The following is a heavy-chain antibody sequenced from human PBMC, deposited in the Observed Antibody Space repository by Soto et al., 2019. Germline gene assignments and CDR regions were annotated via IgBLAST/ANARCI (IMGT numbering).Heavy chain of an antibody. Sequence: KLGGPLRLSCTVSGFAFNNYGINWVRQAPGKGLEWVSSISKSDYTYYSDSVKGRFAISRDNAKSSVSLQMNTLRVEDTAVYYCAREDSIIIPAVSDFWGQGTLVTVSS. D-gene: IGHD2-2*01. CDR3: AREDSIIIPAVSDF. V-gene: IGHV3-21*01. CDR2: ISKSDYT. J-gene: IGHJ4*02. CDR1: GFAFNNYG.